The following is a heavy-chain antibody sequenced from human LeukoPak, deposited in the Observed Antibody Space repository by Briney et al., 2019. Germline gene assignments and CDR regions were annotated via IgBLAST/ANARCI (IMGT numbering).Heavy chain of an antibody. J-gene: IGHJ4*02. Sequence: PGGSLRLSCAATGFNFRDSAMHWVRQAPGKGLEGVAVISYDGTNKYYADSVKGRFTISRDNSKNTLFLQMNSLRLEDTAVYYCVADYGDYVSPSDWGQGTLVTVSS. CDR1: GFNFRDSA. D-gene: IGHD4-17*01. V-gene: IGHV3-30*04. CDR3: VADYGDYVSPSD. CDR2: ISYDGTNK.